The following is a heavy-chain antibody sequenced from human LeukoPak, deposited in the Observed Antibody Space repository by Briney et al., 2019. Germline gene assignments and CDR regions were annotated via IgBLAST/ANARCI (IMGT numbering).Heavy chain of an antibody. Sequence: GGSLRLSCAASGFTFSSYWTTWVRQAPGKGLEWVANIKQDGSEKYYVDSVEGRFTISRDNAKNSLYLQMNSLRAEDTAVYYCARPPYDFSKGHNFDYWGQGTLVTISS. CDR1: GFTFSSYW. CDR3: ARPPYDFSKGHNFDY. J-gene: IGHJ4*02. V-gene: IGHV3-7*01. D-gene: IGHD3/OR15-3a*01. CDR2: IKQDGSEK.